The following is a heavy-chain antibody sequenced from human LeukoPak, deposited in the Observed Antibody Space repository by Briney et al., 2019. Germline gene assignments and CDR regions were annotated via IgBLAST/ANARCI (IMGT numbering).Heavy chain of an antibody. Sequence: ASVKVSCKVSGYTLTELSMHWVRQAPGQGLEWMGRINPNSGGTNYAQKFQGRVTMTRDTSISTAYMELSSLRSEDTAVYYCARSTVTTAYGMDVWGQGTTVTVSS. J-gene: IGHJ6*02. V-gene: IGHV1-2*06. D-gene: IGHD4-11*01. CDR1: GYTLTELS. CDR2: INPNSGGT. CDR3: ARSTVTTAYGMDV.